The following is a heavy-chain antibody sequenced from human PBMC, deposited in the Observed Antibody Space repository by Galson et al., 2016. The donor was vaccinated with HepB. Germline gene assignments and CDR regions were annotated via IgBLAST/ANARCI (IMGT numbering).Heavy chain of an antibody. V-gene: IGHV3-30*04. CDR1: RFTFKYYA. CDR3: AREDGGLLLGFGMGV. Sequence: LRLSCATSRFTFKYYAMHWVRQAPGKGLEWVAVISCDGSNKYYADSVEGRFTISRDNSKNTLYLQMNSLRAEDTAVYYCAREDGGLLLGFGMGVWGQGTTVTVSS. J-gene: IGHJ6*02. D-gene: IGHD1-26*01. CDR2: ISCDGSNK.